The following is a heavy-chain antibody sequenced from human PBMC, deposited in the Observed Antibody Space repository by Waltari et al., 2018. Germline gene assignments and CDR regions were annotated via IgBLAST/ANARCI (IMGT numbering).Heavy chain of an antibody. V-gene: IGHV4-38-2*02. J-gene: IGHJ5*02. D-gene: IGHD3-3*01. CDR2: IYHSGST. Sequence: QVQLQESGPGLVKPSATLSPPCAVSGYSISSGYYWGWTRRPPGTGLGWIGSIYHSGSTYYNPSLKSRVTISVDTSKNQFSLKLSSVTAADTAVYYCARDWLVPPSITIFGPTGSWFDPWGQGTLVTVSS. CDR3: ARDWLVPPSITIFGPTGSWFDP. CDR1: GYSISSGYY.